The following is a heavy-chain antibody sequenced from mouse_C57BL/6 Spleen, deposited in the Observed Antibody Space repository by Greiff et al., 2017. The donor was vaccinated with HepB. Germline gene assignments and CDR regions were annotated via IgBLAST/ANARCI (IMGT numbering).Heavy chain of an antibody. CDR3: TADSNYVAMDY. Sequence: EVKLVESGTVLARPGASVKMSCKTSGYTFTSYWMHWVKQRPGQGLEWIGAIYPGNSDTSYNQKLKGKAKLTAVTSASTAYMELSSLTNEDSAVYYCTADSNYVAMDYWGQGTSVTVSS. V-gene: IGHV1-5*01. D-gene: IGHD2-5*01. J-gene: IGHJ4*01. CDR1: GYTFTSYW. CDR2: IYPGNSDT.